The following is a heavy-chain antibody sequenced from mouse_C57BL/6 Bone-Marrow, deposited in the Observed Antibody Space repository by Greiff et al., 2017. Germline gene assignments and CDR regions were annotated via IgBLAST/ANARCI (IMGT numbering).Heavy chain of an antibody. CDR2: IWSGGST. V-gene: IGHV2-5*01. J-gene: IGHJ2*01. Sequence: QVQLQQSGPGLVQPSQSLSITCTVSGFSLTSYGVHWVRQSPGKGLEWLGVIWSGGSTDYNAAFMSRLSITKDNSKSQVFFKMNSLQADDTAIYYCAKNYGSSSYYFDYWGQGTTLTVSS. D-gene: IGHD1-1*01. CDR3: AKNYGSSSYYFDY. CDR1: GFSLTSYG.